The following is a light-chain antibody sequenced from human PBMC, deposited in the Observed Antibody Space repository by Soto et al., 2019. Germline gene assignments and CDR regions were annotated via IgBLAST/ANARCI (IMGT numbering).Light chain of an antibody. CDR2: AGS. V-gene: IGLV1-40*01. CDR3: QSYATGLGGSDV. Sequence: QSVLTQPRSVSGAAGQRVTISCTGSSSNIGAGYEVTWYPQLPGTAVKLVIFAGSSRPSGVHDRFSGCKAGTSASLTITGLQTEDEADYFCQSYATGLGGSDVFGSGTKVTVL. J-gene: IGLJ1*01. CDR1: SSNIGAGYE.